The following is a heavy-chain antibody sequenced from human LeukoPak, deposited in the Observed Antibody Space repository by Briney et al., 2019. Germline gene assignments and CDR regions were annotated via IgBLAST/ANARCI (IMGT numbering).Heavy chain of an antibody. J-gene: IGHJ4*02. D-gene: IGHD6-13*01. Sequence: SETLSLTCTVSGGSISGSNYYWGWIRQPPGKGLECIGTIYYSGSTNYNPSLKSRVTISIDTSKNQFSLKLSSVTAADTAVYYCARETKYSSSWTFDYWGQGTLVTVSS. V-gene: IGHV4-39*02. CDR2: IYYSGST. CDR1: GGSISGSNYY. CDR3: ARETKYSSSWTFDY.